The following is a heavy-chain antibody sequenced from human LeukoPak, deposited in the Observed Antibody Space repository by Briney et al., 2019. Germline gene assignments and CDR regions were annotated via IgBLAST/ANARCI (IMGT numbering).Heavy chain of an antibody. V-gene: IGHV4-34*01. CDR2: INHSGST. CDR3: ATRGGYCSGGSCYHFDY. CDR1: GGSFSGYY. Sequence: SETLSLTCDVYGGSFSGYYWSWIRQPPGKGLEWIGEINHSGSTNYNPSLKSRVTISVDTSKNQFSLKLSSVTAADTAVYYCATRGGYCSGGSCYHFDYWGQGTLVTVSS. J-gene: IGHJ4*02. D-gene: IGHD2-15*01.